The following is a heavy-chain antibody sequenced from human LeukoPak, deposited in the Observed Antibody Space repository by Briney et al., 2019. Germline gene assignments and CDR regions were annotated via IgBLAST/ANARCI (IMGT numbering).Heavy chain of an antibody. J-gene: IGHJ4*02. CDR3: ARDKEAAVDFWSGYYPL. Sequence: GGSLRLSCAASGFIFSSYWMGWVRQAPGKGLEWVANIKRDGSERYYVDSVKGRFTISRDNAQNSLYLQMNSLRDEDTGVYYCARDKEAAVDFWSGYYPLWGQGTLVTVS. CDR2: IKRDGSER. V-gene: IGHV3-7*01. D-gene: IGHD3-3*01. CDR1: GFIFSSYW.